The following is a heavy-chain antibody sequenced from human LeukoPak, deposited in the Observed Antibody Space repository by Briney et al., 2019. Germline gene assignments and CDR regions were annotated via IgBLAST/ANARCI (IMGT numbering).Heavy chain of an antibody. Sequence: GGSLRLSCAASGFTFSSYAMSWARQAPGKGLEWVSAISGSGGSTYYADSVKGRFTISRDNSKNTLYLQMNSLRAEDTAVYYCAKDRSDYVWGSYRRPYYFDYWGQGTLVTVSS. CDR1: GFTFSSYA. CDR3: AKDRSDYVWGSYRRPYYFDY. V-gene: IGHV3-23*01. J-gene: IGHJ4*02. CDR2: ISGSGGST. D-gene: IGHD3-16*02.